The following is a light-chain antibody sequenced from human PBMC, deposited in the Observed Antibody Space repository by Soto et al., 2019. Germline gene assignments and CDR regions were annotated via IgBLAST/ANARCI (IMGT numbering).Light chain of an antibody. CDR2: DAS. CDR1: QTVRNNY. CDR3: QQRSNWPPWT. V-gene: IGKV3D-20*02. Sequence: EIVLTQSPGTLSLSPGERATLSCRASQTVRNNYLAWYQQKPGQAPRLLIYDASSRATGIPDRSSGGGSGTDFTLTISSLEPEDFAVYYCQQRSNWPPWTFGQGTKVDIK. J-gene: IGKJ1*01.